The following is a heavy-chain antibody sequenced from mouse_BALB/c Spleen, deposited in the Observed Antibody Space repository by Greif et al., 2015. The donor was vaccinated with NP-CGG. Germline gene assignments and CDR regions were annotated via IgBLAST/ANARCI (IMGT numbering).Heavy chain of an antibody. CDR2: ISYSGST. CDR3: ARLSGNWYFDV. CDR1: GDSITGGY. J-gene: IGHJ1*01. D-gene: IGHD1-3*01. V-gene: IGHV3-8*02. Sequence: VHVKQSGPSLVKPSQTLSLTCSVTGDSITGGYWNWIRKFPGNKLEYMGYISYSGSTYYNPSLKSRISITRDTSKNQYYLQLNSVTTEHTATYYCARLSGNWYFDVWGAGTTVTVSS.